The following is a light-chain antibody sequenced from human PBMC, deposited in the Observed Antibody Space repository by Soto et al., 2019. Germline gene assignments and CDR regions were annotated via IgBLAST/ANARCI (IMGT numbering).Light chain of an antibody. J-gene: IGKJ4*01. V-gene: IGKV3-20*01. CDR2: GAS. Sequence: ETVLTQSPGTLSLSPGERATLSCRATQCVNNDYLAWYQQRPGLAPRLLIFGASGRATGIPDRFSGSGSGTDFTLTISRLEPEDFAIYYCQQYGTSPLTFGGGTKVEIK. CDR3: QQYGTSPLT. CDR1: QCVNNDY.